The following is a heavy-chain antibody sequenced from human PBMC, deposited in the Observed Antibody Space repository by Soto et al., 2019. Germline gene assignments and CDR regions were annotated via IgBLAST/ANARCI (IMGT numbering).Heavy chain of an antibody. V-gene: IGHV3-66*01. CDR2: IYSGGST. CDR1: GFTVSSNY. D-gene: IGHD2-15*01. CDR3: ACGGYCSGGSCYSIGVY. Sequence: GGSLRLSCAASGFTVSSNYMSWVRQAPGKGLEWVSVIYSGGSTYYEDSVEGSLTISRDNSKNTLYLQMNNLTAEDTGVYYGACGGYCSGGSCYSIGVYWGQGTLVTVSS. J-gene: IGHJ4*02.